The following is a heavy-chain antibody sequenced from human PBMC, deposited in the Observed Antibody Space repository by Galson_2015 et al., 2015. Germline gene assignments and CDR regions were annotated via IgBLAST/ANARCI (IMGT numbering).Heavy chain of an antibody. J-gene: IGHJ4*02. CDR1: GFTFGDYA. CDR3: TSGHCSGGSCPRTDHCDH. Sequence: SLRLSCTASGFTFGDYAMSWFRQAPGQGLEWVGFITSTTDGGTPEYDASVKGRFTISRDASKSIAYLQMSRLQNEDTGVYYCTSGHCSGGSCPRTDHCDHWGRGTLVTVSS. V-gene: IGHV3-49*03. CDR2: ITSTTDGGTP. D-gene: IGHD2-15*01.